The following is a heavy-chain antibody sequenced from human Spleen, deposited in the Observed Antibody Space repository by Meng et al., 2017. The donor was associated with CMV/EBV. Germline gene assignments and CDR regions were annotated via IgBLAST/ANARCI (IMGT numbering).Heavy chain of an antibody. V-gene: IGHV4-34*01. CDR2: VNPSGRT. D-gene: IGHD4-17*01. Sequence: SLAGAVYGGYFSGSDWSWIRQPPGKGLERIGEVNPSGRTNYNPSLKSRVTISVDTSKNQFSLRLTSVTAADTAVYYCARGGTTFDYWGQGTLVTVSS. CDR1: GGYFSGSD. CDR3: ARGGTTFDY. J-gene: IGHJ4*02.